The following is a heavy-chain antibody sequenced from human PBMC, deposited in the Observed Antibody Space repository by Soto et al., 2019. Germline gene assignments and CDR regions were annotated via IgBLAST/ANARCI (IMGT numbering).Heavy chain of an antibody. CDR2: IIPIFGTA. V-gene: IGHV1-69*12. Sequence: QVQLVQSGAEVKKPGSSVKVSCKASGGTFSSYAISLVRQAPGQGLEWMGGIIPIFGTANYAQKFQGRVTITADESTSTAYMELSSMRSEDTAVYYCARDQTTIEEEDYYYYYGMDVWGQGTTVTVSS. D-gene: IGHD5-12*01. CDR3: ARDQTTIEEEDYYYYYGMDV. J-gene: IGHJ6*02. CDR1: GGTFSSYA.